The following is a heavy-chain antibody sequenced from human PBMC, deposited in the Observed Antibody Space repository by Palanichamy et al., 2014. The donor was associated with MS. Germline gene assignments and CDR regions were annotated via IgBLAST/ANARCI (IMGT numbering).Heavy chain of an antibody. CDR1: GYFISRGHF. D-gene: IGHD3-10*01. CDR3: ARHEAYGSGADY. J-gene: IGHJ4*02. CDR2: MYYIGST. Sequence: QVQLQESGPGLVKPTETLSLTCAVSGYFISRGHFWGWFRQPPGEGLEWIGTMYYIGSTDFNPSLDYNPSLNSRVTISVDLSKNHFSLELKSVTAADTAMYYCARHEAYGSGADYWGQGTLVTVSS. V-gene: IGHV4-38-2*01.